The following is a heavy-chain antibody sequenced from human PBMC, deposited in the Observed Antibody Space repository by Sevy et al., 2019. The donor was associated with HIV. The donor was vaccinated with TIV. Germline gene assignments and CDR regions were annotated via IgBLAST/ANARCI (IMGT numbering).Heavy chain of an antibody. Sequence: GGSLRLSCAASGFSFSSYGMHWVRQAPGKGLEWVAVISYHGRNEFYGDSVKGRFTISRDNSKKTLYLQVNSLRAEDTAVYYCARDFTGFNGMDVWGQWTMVTVSS. V-gene: IGHV3-30*03. CDR1: GFSFSSYG. J-gene: IGHJ6*02. D-gene: IGHD3-9*01. CDR3: ARDFTGFNGMDV. CDR2: ISYHGRNE.